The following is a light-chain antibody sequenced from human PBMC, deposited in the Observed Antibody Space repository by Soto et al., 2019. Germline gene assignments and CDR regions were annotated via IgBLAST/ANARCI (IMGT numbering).Light chain of an antibody. V-gene: IGLV2-14*01. CDR3: SSYTSSSTLV. Sequence: ALTQPASVSGSPGQSITISCTGTSSDVGGYNYVSWYQQHPGKAPKLMIYEVSNRPSGVSNRFSGSKSGNTASLTISGLQAEDEADYYCSSYTSSSTLVFGTGTKVTVL. CDR2: EVS. J-gene: IGLJ1*01. CDR1: SSDVGGYNY.